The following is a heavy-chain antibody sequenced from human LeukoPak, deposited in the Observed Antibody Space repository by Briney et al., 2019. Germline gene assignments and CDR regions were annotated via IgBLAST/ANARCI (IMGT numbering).Heavy chain of an antibody. D-gene: IGHD6-19*01. CDR3: ARDRGAVAATWFDY. V-gene: IGHV3-11*05. CDR1: GFTFSGYY. Sequence: KPGGSLRLSCAASGFTFSGYYMSWIRQAPGKGLEWVSCIGGSSSGYTNYADSVKGRFTISRDNAKSSLYLQMDGLRVEDTAVYYCARDRGAVAATWFDYWGQGTLVTVSS. CDR2: IGGSSSGYT. J-gene: IGHJ4*02.